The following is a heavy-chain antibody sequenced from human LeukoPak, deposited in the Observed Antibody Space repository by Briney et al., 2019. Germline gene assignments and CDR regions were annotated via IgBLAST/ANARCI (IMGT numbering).Heavy chain of an antibody. CDR2: ISYDGSNK. V-gene: IGHV3-30*18. CDR1: GFTFSSYG. CDR3: AKDWSTYYYYYGMDV. J-gene: IGHJ6*02. Sequence: PGRSLGLSCAAPGFTFSSYGMHWVRQAPGKGLEWVAVISYDGSNKYYADSVKGRFTISRDNSKNTLYLQMNSLRAEDTAVYYCAKDWSTYYYYYGMDVWGQGTTVTVSS.